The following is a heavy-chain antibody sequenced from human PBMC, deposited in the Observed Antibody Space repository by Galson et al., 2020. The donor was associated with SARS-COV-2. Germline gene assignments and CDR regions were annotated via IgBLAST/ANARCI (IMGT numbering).Heavy chain of an antibody. J-gene: IGHJ3*02. Sequence: SETLSLTCSVSGGSITSGKYYWNWIRQAPGKGLEWIGYIYHTGSTEFNPSLKSRLTMSVDTSKNQFSLKLMSVTDADTAMYYCARDPGDYRDSSGYSYVTLFDIWGHGSMVTVSS. CDR2: IYHTGST. V-gene: IGHV4-30-4*01. CDR1: GGSITSGKYY. D-gene: IGHD3-22*01. CDR3: ARDPGDYRDSSGYSYVTLFDI.